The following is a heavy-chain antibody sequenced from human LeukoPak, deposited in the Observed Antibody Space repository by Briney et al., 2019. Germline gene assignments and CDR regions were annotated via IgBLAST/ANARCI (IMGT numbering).Heavy chain of an antibody. CDR3: AKDSSGWYGKGDFDY. CDR2: IWYDGSNK. J-gene: IGHJ4*02. V-gene: IGHV3-33*06. D-gene: IGHD6-19*01. CDR1: GFSLSNYW. Sequence: GGSLRLSCAASGFSLSNYWMNWVRQAPGKGLEWVAVIWYDGSNKYYADSVKGRFTISRDNSKNTLYLQMNSLRAEDTAVYYCAKDSSGWYGKGDFDYWGQGTLVAVSS.